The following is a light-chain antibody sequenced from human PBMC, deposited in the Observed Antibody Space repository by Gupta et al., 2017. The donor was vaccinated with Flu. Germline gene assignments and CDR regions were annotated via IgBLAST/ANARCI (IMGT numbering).Light chain of an antibody. CDR1: QSVSSY. Sequence: ATLSVSPGERATLSCRASQSVSSYLAWYQQKPGQAPRLLIYDASNRDTGIPARFSGSGYGTDFTLTISSLEPEDFAVYYCQQRSNWPAITFGGGTKVEIK. CDR3: QQRSNWPAIT. V-gene: IGKV3-11*01. J-gene: IGKJ4*01. CDR2: DAS.